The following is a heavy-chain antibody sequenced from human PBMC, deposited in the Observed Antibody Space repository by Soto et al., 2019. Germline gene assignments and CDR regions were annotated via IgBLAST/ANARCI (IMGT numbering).Heavy chain of an antibody. CDR1: GLTFSRYA. V-gene: IGHV3-30-3*01. J-gene: IGHJ6*02. CDR3: EKGIAAAIYYYVRHS. Sequence: GGLRLHAEDPGLTFSRYAILMVRLVPGKGLEWVAVISYDGSNKYYADSVKGRFTISRDNSKNTLYLQMNRLRAEDTAVYYCEKGIAAAIYYYVRHSWSQGTTV. D-gene: IGHD6-13*01. CDR2: ISYDGSNK.